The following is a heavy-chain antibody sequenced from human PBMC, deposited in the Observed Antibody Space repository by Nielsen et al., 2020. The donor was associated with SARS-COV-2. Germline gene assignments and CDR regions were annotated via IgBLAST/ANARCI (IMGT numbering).Heavy chain of an antibody. Sequence: GGSLRLSCAASGFTFSSYSMNWVRQAPGKGLEWVSAISGSGGSTYYADSVKGRFTISRDNSKNTLYLQMNSLRAEDTAVYYCAKRKGYCTNGVCSAPFDYWGQGTLVTVSS. CDR1: GFTFSSYS. D-gene: IGHD2-8*01. V-gene: IGHV3-23*01. CDR2: ISGSGGST. J-gene: IGHJ4*02. CDR3: AKRKGYCTNGVCSAPFDY.